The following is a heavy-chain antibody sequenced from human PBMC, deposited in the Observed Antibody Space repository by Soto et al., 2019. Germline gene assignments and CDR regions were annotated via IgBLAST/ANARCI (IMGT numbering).Heavy chain of an antibody. CDR2: VHHSWGS. V-gene: IGHV4-59*08. CDR1: GGSISSSY. Sequence: QVQLQESGPGLVKPSETLSLSCTVSGGSISSSYWSCFRQSPGKRMEWIGYVHHSWGSSYNPYLHSRFAISLDTSKSQFSLNVTSVTATDTAVYYCARPGFGPLHGLVDVWGQGTTVTVSS. J-gene: IGHJ6*02. CDR3: ARPGFGPLHGLVDV. D-gene: IGHD3-10*01.